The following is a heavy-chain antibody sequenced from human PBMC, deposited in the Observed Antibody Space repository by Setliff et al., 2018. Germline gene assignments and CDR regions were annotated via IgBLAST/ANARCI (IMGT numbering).Heavy chain of an antibody. CDR3: AKAGSGWYGLGDY. Sequence: VGSLRLSCAASGFTFSTYTMNWVRQAPGRGLEWISYISSRSSTTHYADSVKGRFTISRDNSKNTLYLQMNSLRAEDTAVYYCAKAGSGWYGLGDYWGQGTLVTVSS. J-gene: IGHJ4*02. CDR2: ISSRSSTT. D-gene: IGHD6-19*01. V-gene: IGHV3-48*01. CDR1: GFTFSTYT.